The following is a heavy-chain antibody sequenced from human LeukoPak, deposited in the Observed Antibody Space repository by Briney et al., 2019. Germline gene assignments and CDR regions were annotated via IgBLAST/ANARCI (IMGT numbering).Heavy chain of an antibody. CDR3: ARVRAAPYVDY. Sequence: PGGSLRLSCAASGFTFSSYEMIWVRRAPGKGLEWVSYISCSGSTIYYADSVKGRFTITRDNAKNSLYLQMNRLRAEDTAVYYCARVRAAPYVDYWGEGTLVTASS. D-gene: IGHD6-6*01. CDR2: ISCSGSTI. CDR1: GFTFSSYE. J-gene: IGHJ4*02. V-gene: IGHV3-48*03.